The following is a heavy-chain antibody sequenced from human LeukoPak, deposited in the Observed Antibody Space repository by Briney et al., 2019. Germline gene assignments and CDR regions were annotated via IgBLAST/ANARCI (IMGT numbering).Heavy chain of an antibody. V-gene: IGHV1-2*02. Sequence: GASVKVSCKASGYTFTGYCMHWVRQAPGQGLEWMGWINPNSGGTNYAQKFQGRVTMTRDTSISTAYMELSRLRSDDTAVYYCASPTYCSSTSCYWNYYYHYGMDVWGQGTTVTVSS. CDR1: GYTFTGYC. CDR3: ASPTYCSSTSCYWNYYYHYGMDV. D-gene: IGHD2-2*01. J-gene: IGHJ6*02. CDR2: INPNSGGT.